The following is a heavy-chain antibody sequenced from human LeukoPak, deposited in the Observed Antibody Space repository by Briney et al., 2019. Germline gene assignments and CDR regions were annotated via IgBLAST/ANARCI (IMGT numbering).Heavy chain of an antibody. D-gene: IGHD6-6*01. J-gene: IGHJ4*02. Sequence: GGSLRLSCAASVFTFTSYTMTWVRQAPGKGLEWISVINNSGGFTYYANSVKGRFTISRDNSKNTLYLQMNGLRAEDTAIYYCATDLYSSSTDYWGQGILVTVSS. CDR2: INNSGGFT. CDR1: VFTFTSYT. CDR3: ATDLYSSSTDY. V-gene: IGHV3-23*01.